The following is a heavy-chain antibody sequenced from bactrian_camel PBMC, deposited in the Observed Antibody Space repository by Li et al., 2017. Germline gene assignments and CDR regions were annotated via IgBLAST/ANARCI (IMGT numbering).Heavy chain of an antibody. Sequence: HVQLVESGGGSVQVGGSLRLSCVASGDTISRYCMGWFRQIPDKEREGVAGIENDGSTSYADSVKGRFTIVKDDAKNTLWLQMDSLKPEDTDMYFCAAESRPAEQCTVVPGTHVERADFGYWGQGTQVTVS. CDR1: GDTISRYC. CDR2: IENDGST. D-gene: IGHD6*01. CDR3: AAESRPAEQCTVVPGTHVERADFGY. J-gene: IGHJ6*01. V-gene: IGHV3S9*01.